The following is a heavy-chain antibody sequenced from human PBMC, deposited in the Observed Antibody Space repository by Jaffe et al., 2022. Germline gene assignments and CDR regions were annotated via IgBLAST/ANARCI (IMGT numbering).Heavy chain of an antibody. CDR2: INAGNGNT. V-gene: IGHV1-3*01. CDR3: ARGGPRAYGDEVDY. J-gene: IGHJ4*02. D-gene: IGHD4-17*01. Sequence: QVQLVQSGAEVKKPGASVKVSCKASGYTFTSYAMHWVRQAPGQRLEWMGWINAGNGNTKYSQKFQGRVTITRDTSASTAYMELSSLRSEDTAVYYCARGGPRAYGDEVDYWGQGTLVTVSS. CDR1: GYTFTSYA.